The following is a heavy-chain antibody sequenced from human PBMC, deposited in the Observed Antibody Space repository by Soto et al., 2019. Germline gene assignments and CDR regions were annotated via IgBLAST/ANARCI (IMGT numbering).Heavy chain of an antibody. CDR3: ARDQEGSGSHWLGYKYYGMDV. J-gene: IGHJ6*02. Sequence: VGSLRLSCAASGFTMSDYYMTWIRQAPGKGLEWVSYISSVGTTTYYAESVKGRFSISMDDATNSLYLQMNSLTAEDTAVYYCARDQEGSGSHWLGYKYYGMDVWGQGTTVTVSS. D-gene: IGHD3-10*01. CDR2: ISSVGTTT. V-gene: IGHV3-11*01. CDR1: GFTMSDYY.